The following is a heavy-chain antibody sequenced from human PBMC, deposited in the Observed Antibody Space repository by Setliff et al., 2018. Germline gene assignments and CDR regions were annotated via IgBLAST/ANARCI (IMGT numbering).Heavy chain of an antibody. Sequence: SETLSLTCTVSDDSFTSSRYYWGWIRQAPGSGLERIGSISYSGTPYYNASVESRVTISIDTSRNQFSLELRSVAVADTATYYCVRPGGTTVVARHFDYWGSGILVTVSS. J-gene: IGHJ4*01. D-gene: IGHD2-15*01. V-gene: IGHV4-39*01. CDR3: VRPGGTTVVARHFDY. CDR1: DDSFTSSRYY. CDR2: ISYSGTP.